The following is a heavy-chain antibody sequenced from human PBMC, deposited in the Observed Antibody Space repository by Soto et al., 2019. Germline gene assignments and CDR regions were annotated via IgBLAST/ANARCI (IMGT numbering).Heavy chain of an antibody. Sequence: SETLSLTCTVSGGSISSGGYYWSWIRQHPGKGLEWIGYTYYSGSTYYNPSLKSRVTISVDTSKNQFSLKLSSVTAADTAVYYCASAVVFVRSFDPWGQGTLVTVSS. CDR2: TYYSGST. CDR3: ASAVVFVRSFDP. J-gene: IGHJ5*02. V-gene: IGHV4-31*03. CDR1: GGSISSGGYY. D-gene: IGHD3-16*02.